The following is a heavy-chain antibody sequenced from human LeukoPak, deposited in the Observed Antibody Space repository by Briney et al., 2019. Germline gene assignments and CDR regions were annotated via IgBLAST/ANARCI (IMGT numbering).Heavy chain of an antibody. CDR3: ARDPTMVRGVIFYGMDV. CDR1: GFTFSSYS. J-gene: IGHJ6*02. CDR2: ISSSSSTI. V-gene: IGHV3-48*02. D-gene: IGHD3-10*01. Sequence: GGSLRLSCAASGFTFSSYSMNWVRQAPGKGLEWVSYISSSSSTIYYADPVKGRFTISRDNAKNSLYLQMNSLRDEDTAVYYCARDPTMVRGVIFYGMDVWGQGTTVTVSS.